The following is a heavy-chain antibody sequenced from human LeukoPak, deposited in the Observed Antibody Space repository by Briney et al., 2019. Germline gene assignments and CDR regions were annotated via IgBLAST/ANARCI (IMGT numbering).Heavy chain of an antibody. J-gene: IGHJ6*02. Sequence: GGSLRLSCAASGFTFSSYAMSWVRQAPGNGLEWVSAISGSGGSTYYADSVKGRFTISRDNSKNTLYLQMNSLRAEDTAVYYCAKDPLANDYYYYGMDVWGQGTTVTVSS. CDR2: ISGSGGST. CDR3: AKDPLANDYYYYGMDV. V-gene: IGHV3-23*01. CDR1: GFTFSSYA.